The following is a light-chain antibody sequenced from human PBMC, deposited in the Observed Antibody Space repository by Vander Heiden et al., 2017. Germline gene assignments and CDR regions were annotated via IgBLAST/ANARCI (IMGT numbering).Light chain of an antibody. CDR2: EVS. Sequence: DIVMTQTPPSLSVTPGQPASISCTSSQSLLHTDGKTYLSWYLQKPGQPPQLLIYEVSNRFFGVADRFSGSGSGTDFTLKSSRVEAEDVGVYYGRQNVPLSTFGHGTKVDIK. J-gene: IGKJ3*01. CDR3: RQNVPLST. V-gene: IGKV2D-29*01. CDR1: QSLLHTDGKTY.